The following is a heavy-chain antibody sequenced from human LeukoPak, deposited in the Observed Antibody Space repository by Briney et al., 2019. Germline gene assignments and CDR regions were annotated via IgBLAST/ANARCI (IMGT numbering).Heavy chain of an antibody. Sequence: PSETLSLTCTVSGGSISSSSYYWGWVRQPPGTGLEWIGSIYYSGSTYYSPSLKSRVTISVDTSKNQFSLKLSSVTAADTAVYYCARASNWFDPWGQGTLVTVSS. CDR1: GGSISSSSYY. CDR2: IYYSGST. V-gene: IGHV4-39*01. CDR3: ARASNWFDP. J-gene: IGHJ5*02.